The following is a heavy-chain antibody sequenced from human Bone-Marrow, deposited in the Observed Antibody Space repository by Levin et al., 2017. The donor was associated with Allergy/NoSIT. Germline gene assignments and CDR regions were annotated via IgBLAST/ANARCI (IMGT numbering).Heavy chain of an antibody. CDR1: GFTFTKYV. CDR3: AKDKGGDYATYLYGLDV. Sequence: PGGSLRLSCAASGFTFTKYVMTWVRQAPGKGLEWVSAISFTGSSTYYADFVKGRFTIFRDNSKNTLYLQMSNLRADDTAVYFCAKDKGGDYATYLYGLDVWGQGTSVTVSS. J-gene: IGHJ6*02. V-gene: IGHV3-23*01. D-gene: IGHD4-17*01. CDR2: ISFTGSST.